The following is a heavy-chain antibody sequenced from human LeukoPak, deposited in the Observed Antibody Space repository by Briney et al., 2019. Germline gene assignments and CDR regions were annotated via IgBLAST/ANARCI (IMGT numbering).Heavy chain of an antibody. CDR2: IYYSGST. CDR1: GGSISSYY. J-gene: IGHJ3*02. CDR3: ARSGWLQSRGAFDT. D-gene: IGHD5-24*01. V-gene: IGHV4-59*01. Sequence: PSETLSLTCTVSGGSISSYYWSWIRQPPGKGLEGSGYIYYSGSTNYNPSRKRRVTISVDTSKHQFSLKLYSMTDAATAVYYCARSGWLQSRGAFDTWGQGKMVTVSS.